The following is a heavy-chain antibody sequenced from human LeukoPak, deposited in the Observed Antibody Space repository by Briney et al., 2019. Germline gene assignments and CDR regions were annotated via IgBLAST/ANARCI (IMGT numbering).Heavy chain of an antibody. CDR1: GYTFTDHY. J-gene: IGHJ4*02. CDR3: ARIDY. CDR2: IKPDSGGI. V-gene: IGHV1-2*02. Sequence: ASVTVSCKASGYTFTDHYMHWVRQAPGQGLEWLGWIKPDSGGINYAQNFQGRVTMTRNTSISTAYMELSSLRSEDTAVYYCARIDYWGQGTLVTVSS.